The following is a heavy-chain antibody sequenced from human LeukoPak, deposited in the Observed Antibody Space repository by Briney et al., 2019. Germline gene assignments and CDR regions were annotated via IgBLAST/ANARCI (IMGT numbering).Heavy chain of an antibody. V-gene: IGHV3-11*06. CDR1: GVTFSDYY. CDR2: ISSSSSYT. Sequence: PGGSLRLSCAASGVTFSDYYMSWIRQAPGKGLEWVSYISSSSSYTNYADSVKGRFTISRDNAKNSLYLQMNSLRAEDTAVYYCARHGSGSYYFDYWGQGTLVTVSS. CDR3: ARHGSGSYYFDY. J-gene: IGHJ4*02. D-gene: IGHD3-10*01.